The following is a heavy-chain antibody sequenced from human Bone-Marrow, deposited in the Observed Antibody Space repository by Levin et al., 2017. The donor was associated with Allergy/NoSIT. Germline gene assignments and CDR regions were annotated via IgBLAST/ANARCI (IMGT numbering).Heavy chain of an antibody. CDR2: IKRKIDGGTT. CDR3: AAGAGVTDTDY. D-gene: IGHD3-3*01. Sequence: GGSLRLSCAASGFIFKDAWMNWVRQAPGKGLEWVGRIKRKIDGGTTDYIAPVKGRFTISRDDSENTLYLQMSSLKTGDTAVYYCAAGAGVTDTDYWGQGTLVTVSS. CDR1: GFIFKDAW. J-gene: IGHJ4*02. V-gene: IGHV3-15*01.